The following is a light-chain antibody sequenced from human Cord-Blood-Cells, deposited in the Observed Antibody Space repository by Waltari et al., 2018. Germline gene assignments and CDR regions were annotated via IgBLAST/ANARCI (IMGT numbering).Light chain of an antibody. Sequence: EIVLTQSPATLSLSPGERATLSCRASQSVSSYLAWYQQKPGQAPRLLIYDASNRATGIPARFSGSGSGTDFTLTISSLEPEDFAVYYCQQRSNWSLTFGPGTKVGIK. V-gene: IGKV3-11*01. CDR1: QSVSSY. J-gene: IGKJ3*01. CDR2: DAS. CDR3: QQRSNWSLT.